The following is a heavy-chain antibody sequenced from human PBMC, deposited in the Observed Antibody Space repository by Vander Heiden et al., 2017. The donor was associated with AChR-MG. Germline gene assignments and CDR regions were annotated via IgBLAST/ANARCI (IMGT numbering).Heavy chain of an antibody. CDR2: ISAYNGNT. D-gene: IGHD3-10*01. V-gene: IGHV1-18*01. CDR1: GYTFPSYG. J-gene: IGHJ4*02. Sequence: QVQLVQSGAEVKKPGASVKVSCKTSGYTFPSYGINWVRQAPGQGLEWMGWISAYNGNTDYAQNLQGRVTMTTDTSTSTAYMELRSLRSDDTAVYYCARDSRGWFPLDYWGQGTLVTVSS. CDR3: ARDSRGWFPLDY.